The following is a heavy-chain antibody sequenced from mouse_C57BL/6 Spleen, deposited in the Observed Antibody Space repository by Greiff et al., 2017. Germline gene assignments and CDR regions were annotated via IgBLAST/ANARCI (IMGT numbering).Heavy chain of an antibody. CDR2: IWRGGST. J-gene: IGHJ4*01. CDR3: ATNRDSYYGSSDYYDMDY. CDR1: GFSLTSYG. Sequence: QVQLQQSGPGLVQPSQSLSITCKVSGFSLTSYGVHWVRQSPGKGLEWLGVIWRGGSTDYNAAFMSRLSITKDNSKSQVFFKMNSLQADDTAIYYCATNRDSYYGSSDYYDMDYWGQGTSVTVSS. D-gene: IGHD1-1*01. V-gene: IGHV2-5*01.